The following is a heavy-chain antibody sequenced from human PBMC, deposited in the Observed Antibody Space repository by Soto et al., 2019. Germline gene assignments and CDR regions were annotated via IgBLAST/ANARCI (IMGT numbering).Heavy chain of an antibody. D-gene: IGHD3-3*01. V-gene: IGHV1-58*01. Sequence: QMQLVQSGPEVKEPGTSVTVSCKASGLTFSTSPVQCLRQTRGDRLEWIGWIVVGIGNTNYAQKIHERENITRDQSTETAYIGLSSLTSEDTAVYYCRAPTYDHWGGNAPMDVWGQGTTVTVSS. J-gene: IGHJ6*02. CDR2: IVVGIGNT. CDR1: GLTFSTSP. CDR3: RAPTYDHWGGNAPMDV.